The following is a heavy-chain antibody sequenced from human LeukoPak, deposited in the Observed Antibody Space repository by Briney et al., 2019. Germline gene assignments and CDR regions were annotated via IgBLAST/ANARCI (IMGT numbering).Heavy chain of an antibody. D-gene: IGHD2-15*01. CDR3: AKRYCSGGSCSYFDY. J-gene: IGHJ4*02. V-gene: IGHV3-30*18. CDR2: ISYDGSNK. CDR1: GFTFSSYG. Sequence: GWSLRLSCAASGFTFSSYGMHWVRQAPGKGLESVAVISYDGSNKYYADSVKGRFTISRDNSKNTLYLQMNSLRAEDTAVYYCAKRYCSGGSCSYFDYWGQGTLVTVSS.